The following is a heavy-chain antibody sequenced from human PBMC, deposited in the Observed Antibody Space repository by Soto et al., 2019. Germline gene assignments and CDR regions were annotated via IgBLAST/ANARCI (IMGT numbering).Heavy chain of an antibody. Sequence: QVQLLESGGGVVQPGRSLRLSCVGSGFDFSNFGMHWVRQAPGKGLEWVAVMSHDANNRYHAYSVKGRFIISRDNSKKTLYLQMNRLKTEDSAIYCCVKEEGTSRNVDWSSWALDVLGQGPVVTVSS. CDR1: GFDFSNFG. J-gene: IGHJ3*01. CDR3: VKEEGTSRNVDWSSWALDV. CDR2: MSHDANNR. V-gene: IGHV3-30*18. D-gene: IGHD3-9*01.